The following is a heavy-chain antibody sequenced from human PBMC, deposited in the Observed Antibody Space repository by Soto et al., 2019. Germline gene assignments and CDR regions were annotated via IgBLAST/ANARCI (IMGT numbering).Heavy chain of an antibody. Sequence: PGGSLRLSCAASGFTFTTYAMTWVRQAPGKGLEWVSSFTGCGDSTYYADSVKGRFTISRDNSKNTLYLQMNSLRAEDTAVYYCAKDYLGQWPDAFDIWGQGTMVTVSS. D-gene: IGHD6-19*01. V-gene: IGHV3-23*01. J-gene: IGHJ3*02. CDR1: GFTFTTYA. CDR3: AKDYLGQWPDAFDI. CDR2: FTGCGDST.